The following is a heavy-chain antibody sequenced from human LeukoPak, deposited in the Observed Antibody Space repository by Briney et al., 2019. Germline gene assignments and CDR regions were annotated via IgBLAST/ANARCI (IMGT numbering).Heavy chain of an antibody. V-gene: IGHV3-13*01. Sequence: GGSLRLTCAVSGFTFSSYDMHWVRQATGKGLEWFSAIDSAGDTYYPGSVKGRFTISRENAKNSLYLQTNSLRAGDTAVYYCARIGGEGREYYFDYWGQGTLVTVSS. CDR1: GFTFSSYD. D-gene: IGHD3-10*01. J-gene: IGHJ4*02. CDR3: ARIGGEGREYYFDY. CDR2: IDSAGDT.